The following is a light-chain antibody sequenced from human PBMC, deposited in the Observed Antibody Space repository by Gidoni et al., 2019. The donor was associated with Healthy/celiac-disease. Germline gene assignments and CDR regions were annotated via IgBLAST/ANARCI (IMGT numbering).Light chain of an antibody. CDR2: KAS. CDR3: QQYNSYWT. J-gene: IGKJ1*01. V-gene: IGKV1-5*03. Sequence: IQMPQSPSTLSASVGDRVTITCRASQSISSWLAWYQQKPGKAPKLLIYKASSLESGVPSRFSGSGSGKEFTLTISSLQPDDFATYYCQQYNSYWTFGQGTKVEIK. CDR1: QSISSW.